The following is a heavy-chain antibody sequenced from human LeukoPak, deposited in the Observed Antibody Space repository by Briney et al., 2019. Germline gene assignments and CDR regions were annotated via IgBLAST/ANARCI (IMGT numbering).Heavy chain of an antibody. CDR3: ARLRQYPYYYYAMDV. V-gene: IGHV4-59*08. CDR2: ISHSGST. CDR1: GGSISSYH. J-gene: IGHJ6*02. Sequence: SETLSLTCTVSGGSISSYHWSWIRQPPGKGLDWTGYISHSGSTNYNPSLKSRVTISVDTTKKQFSLKLRSVTAADTAVYYCARLRQYPYYYYAMDVWGQGTTVTVSS. D-gene: IGHD3-10*01.